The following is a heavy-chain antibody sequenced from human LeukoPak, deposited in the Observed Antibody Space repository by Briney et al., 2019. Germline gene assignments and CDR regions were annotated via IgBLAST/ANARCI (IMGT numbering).Heavy chain of an antibody. CDR3: AVYYYDSTAFNY. CDR2: IKEDGSEK. D-gene: IGHD3-22*01. CDR1: GFTFSRFW. Sequence: GGSLRLSCAASGFTFSRFWMSWVRQAPGKGLEWVANIKEDGSEKYYVDSVKGRFTISRDNAINSLYLQMNSLRAEDTAKYYCAVYYYDSTAFNYWGQGTLVTVSS. J-gene: IGHJ4*02. V-gene: IGHV3-7*01.